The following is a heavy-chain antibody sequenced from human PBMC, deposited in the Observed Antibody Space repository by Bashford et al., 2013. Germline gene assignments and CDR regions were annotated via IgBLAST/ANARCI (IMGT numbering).Heavy chain of an antibody. CDR3: AKDRIPVADAAGYYYGMDV. CDR2: ISSSGSTI. V-gene: IGHV3-11*04. D-gene: IGHD6-19*01. CDR1: GFTFSDFY. Sequence: GGSLRLSCAASGFTFSDFYMSWIRQAPGKGLEWVSYISSSGSTIYYADSVKGRFTISRDNAKNSLYLQMNSLRAEDTAVYYCAKDRIPVADAAGYYYGMDVWGQGTTVTVSS. J-gene: IGHJ6*02.